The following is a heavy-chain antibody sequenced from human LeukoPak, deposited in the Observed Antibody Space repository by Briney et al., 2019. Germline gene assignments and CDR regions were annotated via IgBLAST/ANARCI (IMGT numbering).Heavy chain of an antibody. CDR3: ARGGADIVVVPAAMGGSYFRSYYMDV. CDR1: GGSISSYY. D-gene: IGHD2-2*01. V-gene: IGHV4-4*07. CDR2: IYTSGST. Sequence: SETLSLTCTVSGGSISSYYWSWIRQPAGKGLEWIGRIYTSGSTNYNPSLKSRVTISVDTSKNQFSLKLSSVTAADTAVYYCARGGADIVVVPAAMGGSYFRSYYMDVWGKGTTVTISS. J-gene: IGHJ6*03.